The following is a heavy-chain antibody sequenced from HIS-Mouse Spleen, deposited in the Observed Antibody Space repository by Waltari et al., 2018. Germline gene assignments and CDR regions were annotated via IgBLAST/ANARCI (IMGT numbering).Heavy chain of an antibody. CDR2: ISYDGSNK. CDR3: ARGRIAARSNWFDP. V-gene: IGHV3-30*04. D-gene: IGHD6-6*01. Sequence: QVQLVESGGGVVQPGRSLRLSCAASGFTFSSYAMHWGRQAPGKGLEWVAVISYDGSNKYYADSVKGRFTISRDNSKNTLYLQMNSLRAEDTAVYYCARGRIAARSNWFDPWGQGTLVTVSS. J-gene: IGHJ5*02. CDR1: GFTFSSYA.